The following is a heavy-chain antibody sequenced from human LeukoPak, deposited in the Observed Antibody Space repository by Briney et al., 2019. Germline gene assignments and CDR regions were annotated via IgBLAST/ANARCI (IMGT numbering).Heavy chain of an antibody. Sequence: TGGSLRLSCTASGFTFSSYAMSWVRQAPGKGLEWVSAISGSGGSTYYADSVKGRFTISRDNSTNTLYLQMNSLRAEDTAVYYCARWSEFGESYYYMDVWGKGTTVTVSS. CDR3: ARWSEFGESYYYMDV. D-gene: IGHD3-10*01. J-gene: IGHJ6*03. CDR1: GFTFSSYA. V-gene: IGHV3-23*01. CDR2: ISGSGGST.